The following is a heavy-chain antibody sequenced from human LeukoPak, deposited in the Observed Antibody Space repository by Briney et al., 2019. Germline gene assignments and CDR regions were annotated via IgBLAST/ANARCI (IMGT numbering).Heavy chain of an antibody. V-gene: IGHV1-8*01. CDR1: GYTFTSYD. J-gene: IGHJ6*03. Sequence: GASVKVSCKASGYTFTSYDINWVRQATGQGLEWMGWMNPNSGNTGYAQKFQGRVTMTRNTSISTAYMELSSLRSEDTAVYYCARGTGSSSWYSGLVYYYYYYYMDVWGKGTTVTISS. CDR2: MNPNSGNT. D-gene: IGHD6-13*01. CDR3: ARGTGSSSWYSGLVYYYYYYYMDV.